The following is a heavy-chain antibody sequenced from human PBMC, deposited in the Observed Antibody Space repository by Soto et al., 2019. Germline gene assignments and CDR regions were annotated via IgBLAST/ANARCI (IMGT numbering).Heavy chain of an antibody. Sequence: QITLKESGPTLVKPTQTLTLTCTFSGFSLSTSGVGVGWIRQPPGKALEWLALIYWDDDKRYSPSLKSRLTTTTDTAKNPVVLTMTNMDPVDTATYYCAHRVDTATDTYYFDYWGQGTLVTVSS. CDR2: IYWDDDK. CDR1: GFSLSTSGVG. J-gene: IGHJ4*02. D-gene: IGHD5-12*01. CDR3: AHRVDTATDTYYFDY. V-gene: IGHV2-5*02.